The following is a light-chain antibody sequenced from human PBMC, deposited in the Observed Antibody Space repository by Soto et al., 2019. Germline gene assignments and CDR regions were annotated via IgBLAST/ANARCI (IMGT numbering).Light chain of an antibody. CDR1: QSVSSNF. CDR3: QQYGDSPRT. Sequence: MVLTQSPVTPSLSPGERATLSFRGSQSVSSNFLAWYRQKPGQAPMLLVHVASNSATGIPARFSGSGSGTDFPLTISRPEPEDFAVYYCQQYGDSPRTFGQGTKVDIK. V-gene: IGKV3-20*01. J-gene: IGKJ1*01. CDR2: VAS.